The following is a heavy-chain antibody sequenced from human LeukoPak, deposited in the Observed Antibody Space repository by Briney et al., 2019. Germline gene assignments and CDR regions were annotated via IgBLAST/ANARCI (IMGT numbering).Heavy chain of an antibody. V-gene: IGHV3-23*01. D-gene: IGHD6-19*01. CDR2: ISGSGVST. Sequence: GGSLRLSCAASGFTSSSYAMSWVRQAPGKGLEWVSLISGSGVSTYYADSVKGRFTISRDNSKNTLYVQMNSLRAEDTAVYYCARVQRGIAVALDYWGQGTLATVSS. CDR3: ARVQRGIAVALDY. CDR1: GFTSSSYA. J-gene: IGHJ4*02.